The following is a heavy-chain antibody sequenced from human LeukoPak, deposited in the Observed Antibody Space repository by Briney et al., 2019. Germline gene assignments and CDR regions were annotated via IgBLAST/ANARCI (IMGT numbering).Heavy chain of an antibody. Sequence: ASVKVSCKASGYTFSGTGWYLYWPRQAPGQGLECMGWIYPNNGATAYAQKFQGRVAMTRDTSISTAYMELRRLRPDDTAVYYCARDGPAQMVEFDYWGQGTLVTVSS. V-gene: IGHV1-2*02. D-gene: IGHD3-10*01. CDR1: GYTFSGTGWY. CDR3: ARDGPAQMVEFDY. J-gene: IGHJ4*02. CDR2: IYPNNGAT.